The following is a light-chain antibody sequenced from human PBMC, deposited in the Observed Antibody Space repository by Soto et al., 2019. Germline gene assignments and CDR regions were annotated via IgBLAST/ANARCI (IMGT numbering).Light chain of an antibody. CDR2: DAS. CDR3: LQYSSHSLT. Sequence: DIQMTQSPSTLAPSVGDRATITCRASRSISDWLAWYQQKPGKASKLLIFDASSWKSGVPSRFGGSGSGTEFTLTISGLQPDDVATYYCLQYSSHSLTFGQGTKVEIK. V-gene: IGKV1-5*01. J-gene: IGKJ1*01. CDR1: RSISDW.